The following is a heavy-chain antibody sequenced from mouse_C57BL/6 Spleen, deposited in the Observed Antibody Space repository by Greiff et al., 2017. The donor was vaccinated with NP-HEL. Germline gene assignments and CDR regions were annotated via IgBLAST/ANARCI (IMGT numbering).Heavy chain of an antibody. CDR1: GYSITSGYY. CDR3: AREEYGSSSYD. V-gene: IGHV3-6*01. J-gene: IGHJ2*01. D-gene: IGHD1-1*01. Sequence: EVQLVESGPGLVKPSQSLSLTCSVTGYSITSGYYWIWIRQHPGNKREWRGDISYDGSNNYNPSLKNRISITRDTTKKQFFLKLKAVTTEDTASYDGAREEYGSSSYDWGQGTTLTVSS. CDR2: ISYDGSN.